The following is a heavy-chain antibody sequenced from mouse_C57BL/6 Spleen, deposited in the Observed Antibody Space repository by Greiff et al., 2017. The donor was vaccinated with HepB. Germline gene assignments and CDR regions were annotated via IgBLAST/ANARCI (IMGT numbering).Heavy chain of an antibody. J-gene: IGHJ2*01. V-gene: IGHV7-3*01. CDR2: IRNKANGYTT. CDR1: GFTFTDYY. CDR3: ARDDGYYDY. D-gene: IGHD2-3*01. Sequence: EVKLMESGGGLVQPGGSLSLSCAASGFTFTDYYMSWVRQPPGKALEWLGFIRNKANGYTTEYSASVKGRFTISRDNSQSILYLQMNALRAEDSTTYYCARDDGYYDYWGKVTTLTVSS.